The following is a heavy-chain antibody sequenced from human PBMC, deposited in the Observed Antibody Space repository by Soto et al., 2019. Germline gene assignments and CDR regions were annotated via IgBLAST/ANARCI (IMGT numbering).Heavy chain of an antibody. CDR3: ARARDGYNFLYEPT. J-gene: IGHJ4*02. D-gene: IGHD5-12*01. Sequence: PGGSLRLSCTASGFGVSNNYMSWVRQAPGKGLEWVSVIYSGGTTDYADSVKGRFTVSRDNSKNTLYLQMNRLRAEDTAMYYCARARDGYNFLYEPTWGQGTLVTVSS. CDR1: GFGVSNNY. CDR2: IYSGGTT. V-gene: IGHV3-53*01.